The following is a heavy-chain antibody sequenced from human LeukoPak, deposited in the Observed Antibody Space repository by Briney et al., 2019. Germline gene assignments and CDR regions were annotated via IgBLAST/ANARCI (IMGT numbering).Heavy chain of an antibody. CDR3: TRDGGSWSHLDY. D-gene: IGHD1-26*01. CDR1: GFIFSECA. V-gene: IGHV3-73*01. CDR2: IDTRGKGSAT. J-gene: IGHJ4*02. Sequence: PGGSLRLSCEGSGFIFSECAIHWVRQASGKGLEWVGRIDTRGKGSATAYAASVRGRLTLSRDDSKSTAYLQMSSLKTEDTAAYFCTRDGGSWSHLDYWGQGVLVTVSS.